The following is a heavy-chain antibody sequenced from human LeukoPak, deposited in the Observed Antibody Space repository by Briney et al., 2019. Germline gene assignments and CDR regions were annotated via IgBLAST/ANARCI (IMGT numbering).Heavy chain of an antibody. V-gene: IGHV3-21*01. CDR3: ARDDRYSYGYSQSGHFDY. D-gene: IGHD5-18*01. CDR2: ITSTSNYI. Sequence: GVSLRLSCAPSGFTFSSYSVKWVRQAPGKPLEWVSSITSTSNYIYYADSVKGRFTISRDNAKTSLYLQMNSLRAEDTAVYYCARDDRYSYGYSQSGHFDYWGQGILVTVSS. CDR1: GFTFSSYS. J-gene: IGHJ4*02.